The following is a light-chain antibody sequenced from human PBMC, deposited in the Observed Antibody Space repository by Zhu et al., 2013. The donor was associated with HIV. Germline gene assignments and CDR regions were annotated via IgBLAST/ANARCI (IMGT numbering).Light chain of an antibody. CDR3: QQYHNWPPFT. V-gene: IGKV3-15*01. CDR1: QSVNSN. Sequence: DIVLTQSPGTLSLSPGERATLSCRASQSVNSNFLAWYQQKRGQAPRLLIYGASTRATGIPARFSGSGSGTEFTLTISSLQSEDFVIYYCQQYHNWPPFTFGPGTKVDMK. J-gene: IGKJ3*01. CDR2: GAS.